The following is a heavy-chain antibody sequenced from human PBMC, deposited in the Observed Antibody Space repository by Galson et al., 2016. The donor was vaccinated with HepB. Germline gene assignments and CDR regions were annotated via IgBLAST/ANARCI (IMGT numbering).Heavy chain of an antibody. CDR2: IQPGDSRT. V-gene: IGHV5-51*01. CDR3: ARRAAAVGTRHGLDV. CDR1: GFSFTTYW. J-gene: IGHJ6*01. D-gene: IGHD6-13*01. Sequence: QSGAEVKKPGESLQISCQGSGFSFTTYWIAWVRQMPDKGLQWLGSIQPGDSRTQYSPYFQGQVTFSVDNFINTAYLHWSSLKASDTAMYYCARRAAAVGTRHGLDVWGQGTTVTVSS.